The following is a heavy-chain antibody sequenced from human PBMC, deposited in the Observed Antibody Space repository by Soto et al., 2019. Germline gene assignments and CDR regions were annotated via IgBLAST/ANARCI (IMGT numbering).Heavy chain of an antibody. CDR3: TLRYCSRTTCPPLNSYFYMDV. V-gene: IGHV3-23*01. Sequence: PGGSLRLSCAASGFTFSNYAMTWVRQAPGRGLEWVSGISGSGGTTFYAGSVKGRFAISRDNSKNTLFLQMNGLRAEDTAVYYCTLRYCSRTTCPPLNSYFYMDVWGKGASVTVSS. CDR2: ISGSGGTT. J-gene: IGHJ6*03. CDR1: GFTFSNYA. D-gene: IGHD2-2*01.